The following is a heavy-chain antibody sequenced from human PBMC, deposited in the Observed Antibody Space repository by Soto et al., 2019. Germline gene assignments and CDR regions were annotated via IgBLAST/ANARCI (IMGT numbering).Heavy chain of an antibody. V-gene: IGHV3-23*01. CDR2: ISAGT. Sequence: EVQLLESGGDLVQAGGSLRLSCAASGFTVSSYALTWVRQAPGKGLEWVSGISAGTYYADSVKGRFTISRDTSKNSLYLQMNSLRAEDTAVYYCALRTYSANYYYFNYWGQGTLVTVSS. J-gene: IGHJ4*02. CDR3: ALRTYSANYYYFNY. D-gene: IGHD5-12*01. CDR1: GFTVSSYA.